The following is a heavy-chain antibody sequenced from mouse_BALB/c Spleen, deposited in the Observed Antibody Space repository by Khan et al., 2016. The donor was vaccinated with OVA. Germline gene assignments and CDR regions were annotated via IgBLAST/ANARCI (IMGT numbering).Heavy chain of an antibody. CDR2: INPHIGET. J-gene: IGHJ2*01. CDR3: ARIDGSDFDY. V-gene: IGHV1-20*02. D-gene: IGHD1-1*01. CDR1: GYSFTGYF. Sequence: EVELVESGPELVKPGASVKISCKASGYSFTGYFMNWVMQSHGKSLEWIGRINPHIGETFYNPKFKGKATLTVDESSSTAHMELRSLASEDSAVYYCARIDGSDFDYWGQGTTLTVSS.